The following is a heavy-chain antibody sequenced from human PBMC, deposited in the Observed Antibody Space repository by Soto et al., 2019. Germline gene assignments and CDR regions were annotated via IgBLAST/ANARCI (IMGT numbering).Heavy chain of an antibody. V-gene: IGHV1-18*01. CDR3: ARGGVGATPGDY. CDR1: GSTFTIYG. D-gene: IGHD1-26*01. CDR2: ISAYNGNT. J-gene: IGHJ4*02. Sequence: SVMVSCTASGSTFTIYGISCLRQAPGQGLEWMGWISAYNGNTNYAQKLQGRVTMTTDTSTSTAYMELRSLRSDDTAVYYCARGGVGATPGDYWGQGTLVTVSS.